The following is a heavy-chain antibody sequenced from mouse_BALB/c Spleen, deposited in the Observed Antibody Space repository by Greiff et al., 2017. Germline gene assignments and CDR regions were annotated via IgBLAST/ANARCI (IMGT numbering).Heavy chain of an antibody. CDR1: GYTFTSYV. J-gene: IGHJ3*01. D-gene: IGHD1-2*01. V-gene: IGHV1-14*01. CDR2: INPYNDGT. CDR3: AREEGSLLRRASFAY. Sequence: EVQLQQSGPELVKPGASVKMSCKASGYTFTSYVMHWVKQKPGQGLEWIGYINPYNDGTKYNEKFKGKATLTSDKSSSTAYMELSSLTSEDSAVYYCAREEGSLLRRASFAYWGQGTLVTVSA.